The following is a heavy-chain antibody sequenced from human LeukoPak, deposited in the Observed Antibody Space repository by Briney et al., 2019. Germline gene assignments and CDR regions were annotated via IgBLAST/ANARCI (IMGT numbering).Heavy chain of an antibody. J-gene: IGHJ6*02. CDR3: ARCGEEWLLGSYYYYGMDV. CDR2: IYYSRST. CDR1: GGSISGSSYY. D-gene: IGHD3-3*01. V-gene: IGHV4-39*01. Sequence: SETQGLTCTVSGGSISGSSYYWGWIRQPPGKGLEWIGSIYYSRSTYYNPSLKSRVTISVDTSKNQFSLTLSFVTAADTAVYYCARCGEEWLLGSYYYYGMDVWGQGTTVTVAS.